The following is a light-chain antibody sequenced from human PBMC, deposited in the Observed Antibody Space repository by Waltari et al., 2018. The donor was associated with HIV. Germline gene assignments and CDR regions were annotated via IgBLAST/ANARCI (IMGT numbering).Light chain of an antibody. Sequence: SFELTQPPSVSVSPGQTARITCSGDALSTQLTFWYQKKSAQAPVLVIYKDTERPSGIPERFSGSTSGTTATLTISGVQAEDEADYYCQSTNVVRVFGGGTKLTVL. J-gene: IGLJ3*02. V-gene: IGLV3-25*03. CDR3: QSTNVVRV. CDR2: KDT. CDR1: ALSTQL.